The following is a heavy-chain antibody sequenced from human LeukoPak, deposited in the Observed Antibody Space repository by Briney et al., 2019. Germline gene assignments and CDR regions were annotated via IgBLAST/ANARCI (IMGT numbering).Heavy chain of an antibody. Sequence: SGTLSLTCAVYGGSFSGHYWSWSRQPPGKGLEWIGEFTHSGSTNYNPCLKSRVTISADTSKNQFSLKLSSVTAADTAVYHCARGRAMVRGLTIKYYAMDVWGQGTTVTVSS. J-gene: IGHJ6*02. D-gene: IGHD3-10*01. V-gene: IGHV4-34*01. CDR3: ARGRAMVRGLTIKYYAMDV. CDR2: FTHSGST. CDR1: GGSFSGHY.